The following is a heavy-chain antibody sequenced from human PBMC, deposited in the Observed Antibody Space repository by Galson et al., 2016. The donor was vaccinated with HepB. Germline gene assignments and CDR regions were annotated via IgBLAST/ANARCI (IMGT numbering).Heavy chain of an antibody. J-gene: IGHJ5*02. Sequence: SLRLSCAASGFTFTNYAKSWVRQAPGKGLEWVADIGGSGGGTHYADSVRGRFTISRDNSMNTLYLQMNSLRAEDTAIYYCTKDQLIVIVPAAGNWFDPWGQGTLVTVSS. CDR2: IGGSGGGT. CDR1: GFTFTNYA. CDR3: TKDQLIVIVPAAGNWFDP. V-gene: IGHV3-23*01. D-gene: IGHD2-2*01.